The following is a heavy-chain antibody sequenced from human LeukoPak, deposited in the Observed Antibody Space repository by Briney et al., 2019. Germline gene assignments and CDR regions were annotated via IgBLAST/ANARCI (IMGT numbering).Heavy chain of an antibody. J-gene: IGHJ1*01. D-gene: IGHD3-22*01. CDR3: ATGNYYDSRGYYTFGH. CDR2: INGDGSTT. V-gene: IGHV3-74*01. Sequence: GGSLRLSCAASGFTFSRYWMHWVRQAPGKGLVWVSRINGDGSTTSYADSVKGGFTISGDNAKNTLYLQMNSLRAEDTAVYYCATGNYYDSRGYYTFGHWGQGTLVTVSS. CDR1: GFTFSRYW.